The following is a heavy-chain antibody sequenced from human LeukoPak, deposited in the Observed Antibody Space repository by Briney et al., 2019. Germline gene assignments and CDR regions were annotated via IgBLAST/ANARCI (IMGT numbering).Heavy chain of an antibody. CDR3: AKDRPHYDILTGYPDY. D-gene: IGHD3-9*01. Sequence: PGRSLRLSCAASGFTFSSYAMSWVRQAPGKGLEWVSAISGSGGSTYYADSVKGRFTISRDNSKNTLYLQMNSLRAEDTAVYYCAKDRPHYDILTGYPDYWGQGTLVTVSS. CDR1: GFTFSSYA. V-gene: IGHV3-23*01. CDR2: ISGSGGST. J-gene: IGHJ4*02.